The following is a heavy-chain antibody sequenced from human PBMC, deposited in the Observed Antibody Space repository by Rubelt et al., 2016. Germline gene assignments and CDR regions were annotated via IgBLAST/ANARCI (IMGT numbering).Heavy chain of an antibody. CDR3: SLNYYDSGGFDY. CDR1: GYTFTSYG. Sequence: QVQLVQSGAEVKKPGASVKVSCKASGYTFTSYGISWVRQAPGQGLEWMGIINPSGGSTSYDKKFQGRVTMTRDTSTSTVYMELSSLRSEDTAVYYCSLNYYDSGGFDYWGQGTLVTVSS. CDR2: INPSGGST. V-gene: IGHV1-46*01. J-gene: IGHJ4*02. D-gene: IGHD3-22*01.